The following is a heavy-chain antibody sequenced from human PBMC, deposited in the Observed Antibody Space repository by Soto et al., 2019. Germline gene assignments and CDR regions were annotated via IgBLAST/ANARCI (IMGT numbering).Heavy chain of an antibody. CDR3: ARTLVPLYYYGMDV. V-gene: IGHV4-61*01. Sequence: SETLSLTCTVSGGSIRVPTSYWGWIRQSPGKGLEWIGYIYYSGSTNYNPSLKSRVTISVDTSKNQFSLKLSSVTAADTAVYYCARTLVPLYYYGMDVWGQGTTVTVSS. CDR2: IYYSGST. J-gene: IGHJ6*02. D-gene: IGHD3-10*01. CDR1: GGSIRVPTSY.